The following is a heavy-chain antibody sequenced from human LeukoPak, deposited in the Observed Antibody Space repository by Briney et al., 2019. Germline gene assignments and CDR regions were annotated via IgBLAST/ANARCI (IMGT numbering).Heavy chain of an antibody. Sequence: GGSLRLSCVASGFTFNNYAMHWVRQAPGKGLEWVSTINGNGAATYYADSFKGRFTISRDNSKNTLYLQMNSLRAEDTAVYYCAKDLVVAGTCKDFDYWGQGTLVTVSS. D-gene: IGHD6-19*01. CDR2: INGNGAAT. CDR1: GFTFNNYA. CDR3: AKDLVVAGTCKDFDY. V-gene: IGHV3-23*01. J-gene: IGHJ4*02.